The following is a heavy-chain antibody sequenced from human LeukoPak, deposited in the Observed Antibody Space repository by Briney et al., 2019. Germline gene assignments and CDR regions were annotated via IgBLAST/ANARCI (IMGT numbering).Heavy chain of an antibody. CDR1: GYTFTSYD. Sequence: ASVKVSCKASGYTFTSYDINWVRQATGQGLEWMGWMNPNSGNTGYAQKFQGRVTMTRNTSISTAYMELSSLRSEDTAVYYCARTAVDILTGYYNDKYYFDYWGQGTLVTVSS. CDR3: ARTAVDILTGYYNDKYYFDY. CDR2: MNPNSGNT. V-gene: IGHV1-8*01. J-gene: IGHJ4*02. D-gene: IGHD3-9*01.